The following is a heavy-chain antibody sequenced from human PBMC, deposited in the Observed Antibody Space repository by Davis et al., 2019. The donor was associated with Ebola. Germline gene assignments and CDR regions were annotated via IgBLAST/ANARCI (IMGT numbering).Heavy chain of an antibody. CDR3: AREESYYDSSGYFGY. Sequence: PGGSLRLSCAATGFTFSNYAMSWVRQAPGGGLEWVSGTSDNGGYRYYADSVKGRFTISRDNSKNTLYLQMNSLRVEDTAVYYCAREESYYDSSGYFGYWGQGTLVTVSS. J-gene: IGHJ4*02. CDR2: TSDNGGYR. D-gene: IGHD3-22*01. V-gene: IGHV3-23*01. CDR1: GFTFSNYA.